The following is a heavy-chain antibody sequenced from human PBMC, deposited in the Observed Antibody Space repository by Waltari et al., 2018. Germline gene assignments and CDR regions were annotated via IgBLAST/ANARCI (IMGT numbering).Heavy chain of an antibody. CDR2: IYHSGST. Sequence: IRQPPGKGLEWIGSIYHSGSTYYNPSLKSRVTISVDTSKNQFSLKLSSVTAADTAVYYCARQGRYVVVPAAKFDYWGQGTLVTVSS. D-gene: IGHD2-2*01. J-gene: IGHJ4*02. V-gene: IGHV4-38-2*01. CDR3: ARQGRYVVVPAAKFDY.